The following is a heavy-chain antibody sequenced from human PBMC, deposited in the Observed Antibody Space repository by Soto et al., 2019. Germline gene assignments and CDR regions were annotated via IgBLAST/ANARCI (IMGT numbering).Heavy chain of an antibody. J-gene: IGHJ6*02. V-gene: IGHV4-34*01. CDR1: GGSFSGYY. CDR2: INHSGST. Sequence: SETLSLTCAVYGGSFSGYYWSWIRQPPGKGLEWIGEINHSGSTNYNPSLKSRVTISVDTSKNQFSLKLSSVTAADTAVYYCARERDFWSGYYGRGFFHVWGQGTTVTVSS. D-gene: IGHD3-3*01. CDR3: ARERDFWSGYYGRGFFHV.